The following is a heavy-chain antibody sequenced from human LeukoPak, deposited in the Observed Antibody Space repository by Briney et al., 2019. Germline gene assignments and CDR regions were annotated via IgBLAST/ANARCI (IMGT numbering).Heavy chain of an antibody. CDR2: INHSGST. J-gene: IGHJ6*02. CDR1: GGSFSGYY. CDR3: ASQAGWNYYYGMDV. V-gene: IGHV4-34*01. Sequence: TSETLSLTCAVYGGSFSGYYWSWIRQPPGKGLEWIGEINHSGSTNYNPSLKSRVTISVDTSKNQFSLKLSSVTAADTAVYYCASQAGWNYYYGMDVWGQGTTVTVSS. D-gene: IGHD2-15*01.